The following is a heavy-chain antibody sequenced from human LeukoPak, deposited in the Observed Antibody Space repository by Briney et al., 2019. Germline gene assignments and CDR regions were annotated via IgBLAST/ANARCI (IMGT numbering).Heavy chain of an antibody. CDR2: IKEDGSEK. V-gene: IGHV3-7*02. Sequence: GGSLILSCAASGFTFSSYWMNWVRQAPGKGLEWVANIKEDGSEKNYVDSVKGRFTISRDNAKNSLYLQMSSLRAEDTAAYYCARISSDSISYYDHWGQGTLVTVSS. CDR1: GFTFSSYW. CDR3: ARISSDSISYYDH. D-gene: IGHD3-22*01. J-gene: IGHJ4*02.